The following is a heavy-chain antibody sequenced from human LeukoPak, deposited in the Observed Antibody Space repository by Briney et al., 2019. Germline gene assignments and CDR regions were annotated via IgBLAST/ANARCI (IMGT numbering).Heavy chain of an antibody. CDR1: GYSFASHW. J-gene: IGHJ4*02. CDR3: ARQAVGAYDY. CDR2: IYPADSDT. V-gene: IGHV5-51*01. D-gene: IGHD6-13*01. Sequence: GESLKISCKGSGYSFASHWIAWVRQMPGQGLEWVGIIYPADSDTKYSPSFQGQVTISVDKSISTAYLQWGSLKASDTAMYYCARQAVGAYDYWGQGTLVTVSS.